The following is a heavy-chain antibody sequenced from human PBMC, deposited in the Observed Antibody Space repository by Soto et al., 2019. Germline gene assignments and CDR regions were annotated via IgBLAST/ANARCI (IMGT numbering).Heavy chain of an antibody. CDR2: ITGSGSST. D-gene: IGHD4-17*01. CDR1: GFAFRDFA. V-gene: IGHV3-23*01. Sequence: PGGSLRLSCAASGFAFRDFAMIWVRQAPGKGLEWVSAITGSGSSTYNADSVKGRFSISRDNSKNTMYLQMNSLKTEDTAVYYCTTMDNYGGNLPFDYWGQGTLVTVSS. CDR3: TTMDNYGGNLPFDY. J-gene: IGHJ4*02.